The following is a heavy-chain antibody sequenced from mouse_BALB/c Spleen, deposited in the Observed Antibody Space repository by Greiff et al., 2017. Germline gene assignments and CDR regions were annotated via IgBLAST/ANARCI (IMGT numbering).Heavy chain of an antibody. CDR2: IDPYDSAT. V-gene: IGHV1-74*01. J-gene: IGHJ2*01. D-gene: IGHD1-1*02. Sequence: QVQLQQPGAELVRPGASVKLSCKASGYTFTSYWLNWVKQRPEQGLEWIGRIDPYDSATHYNQKFKHKAILTVDKSTSTAYLQLSSLTSEDSAVYYCASSYGYFDYWGQGTTLTVSS. CDR3: ASSYGYFDY. CDR1: GYTFTSYW.